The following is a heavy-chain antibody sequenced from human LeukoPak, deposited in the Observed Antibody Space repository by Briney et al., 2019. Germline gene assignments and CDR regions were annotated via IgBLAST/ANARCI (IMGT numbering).Heavy chain of an antibody. Sequence: QTGGSLRLSCAASGFTFTSYAMSWVRQAPGKGLEWVSTISGSGGSTYYADSVKGRFTISRDNSKNTLYLQMNSLRAEDTAVYYCAKWGRQWLVPYYFDYWGQGTLVTVSS. V-gene: IGHV3-23*01. CDR3: AKWGRQWLVPYYFDY. D-gene: IGHD6-19*01. CDR2: ISGSGGST. J-gene: IGHJ4*02. CDR1: GFTFTSYA.